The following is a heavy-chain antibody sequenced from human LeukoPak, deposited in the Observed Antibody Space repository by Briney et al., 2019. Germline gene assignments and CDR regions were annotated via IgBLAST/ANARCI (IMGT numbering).Heavy chain of an antibody. J-gene: IGHJ3*02. V-gene: IGHV1-46*01. Sequence: ASVKVSCKASGYTFTSYYMHWVRQAPGQGLEGMGIINPSGGSTSYAQKFQGRVTMTRDTSTSTVYMELSSLRSEDTAVYYCARGIVVVPAARSPRAFDIWGQGTMVTVSS. CDR1: GYTFTSYY. D-gene: IGHD2-2*01. CDR2: INPSGGST. CDR3: ARGIVVVPAARSPRAFDI.